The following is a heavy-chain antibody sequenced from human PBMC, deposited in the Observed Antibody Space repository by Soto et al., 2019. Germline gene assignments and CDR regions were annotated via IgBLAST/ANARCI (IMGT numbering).Heavy chain of an antibody. Sequence: QVTLKESGPVLVKPTETLTLTCTVSGFSLSNARMGVSWIRQPPGKALECLAHIFSNDEKSYSTSLKSTLTISKDTSKSQVVLTMTNMDPVDTATYYCARIGHTAMAKGNYFDYWGQGTLVTVSS. CDR2: IFSNDEK. J-gene: IGHJ4*02. D-gene: IGHD5-18*01. CDR3: ARIGHTAMAKGNYFDY. CDR1: GFSLSNARMG. V-gene: IGHV2-26*01.